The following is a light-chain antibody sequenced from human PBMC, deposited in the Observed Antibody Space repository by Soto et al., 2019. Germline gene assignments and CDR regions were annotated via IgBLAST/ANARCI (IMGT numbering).Light chain of an antibody. CDR2: EVN. Sequence: QSALTQPPSASGSPGQSVAISCTGTSSDVGASDYVSWYQQHSGKAPKLLLYEVNKRPSGVPDRFSGSKSGNTASLTVSALQADDEADYYCLSPSGSRNVLGTGTKLTVL. J-gene: IGLJ1*01. CDR3: LSPSGSRNV. V-gene: IGLV2-8*01. CDR1: SSDVGASDY.